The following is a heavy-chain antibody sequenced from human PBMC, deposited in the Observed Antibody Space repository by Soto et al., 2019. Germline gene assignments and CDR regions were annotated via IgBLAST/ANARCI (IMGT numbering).Heavy chain of an antibody. CDR2: VYYIGST. D-gene: IGHD3-16*01. J-gene: IGHJ5*02. V-gene: IGHV4-59*01. Sequence: QVQLQESGPGLVKPSETLSLTCTVSGGSISTYYWSWIRQPPGKGLEWIGYVYYIGSTNSNPSLKSRITISVDTSKNQFSQKLSSVTAADTAVYYCTREGPSDWGKGWFDPWGQGTLVTVSS. CDR1: GGSISTYY. CDR3: TREGPSDWGKGWFDP.